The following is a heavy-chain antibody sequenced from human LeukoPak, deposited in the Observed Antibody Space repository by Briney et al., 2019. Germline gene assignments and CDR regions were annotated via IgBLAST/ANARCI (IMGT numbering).Heavy chain of an antibody. Sequence: GGSLRLSCAASGFTFSSYAMSWVRQAPGKGLEWVSAISGSGGSTYYADSVKGRFTISRDNSKNTLYLQMNSLGAEDTAVYYCASTYYYGSGFYFDYWGQGTLVTVSS. V-gene: IGHV3-23*01. J-gene: IGHJ4*02. CDR2: ISGSGGST. D-gene: IGHD3-10*01. CDR1: GFTFSSYA. CDR3: ASTYYYGSGFYFDY.